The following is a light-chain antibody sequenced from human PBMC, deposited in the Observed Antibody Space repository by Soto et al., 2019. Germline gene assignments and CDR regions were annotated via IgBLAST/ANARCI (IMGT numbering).Light chain of an antibody. CDR1: KSMSRW. V-gene: IGKV1-5*01. Sequence: DIQLTQTLSTRSASLGDRVTITCRASKSMSRWLSWYQQKPGKGPKVLIHVASSLQSGVPSRFSGSGYGTEFTLTISSLQPDDFGTYCCHQYKSYSKTFGQGAKVDIK. CDR3: HQYKSYSKT. CDR2: VAS. J-gene: IGKJ1*01.